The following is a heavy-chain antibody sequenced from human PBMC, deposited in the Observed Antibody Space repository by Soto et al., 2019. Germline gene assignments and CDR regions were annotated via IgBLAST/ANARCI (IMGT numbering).Heavy chain of an antibody. J-gene: IGHJ3*02. CDR3: ARLLTEGVTYREDAFDI. CDR1: GYTFTSHG. D-gene: IGHD3-9*01. V-gene: IGHV1-18*01. CDR2: ISTFNGKT. Sequence: VQLVQSGGEVKKPGASVKVSCKASGYTFTSHGISWVRQAPGQGLEWMGWISTFNGKTDYAQKFQCRVTMTADTRTSTGYMELRSLRSDDTAVYYCARLLTEGVTYREDAFDIWGQGTKVTVSS.